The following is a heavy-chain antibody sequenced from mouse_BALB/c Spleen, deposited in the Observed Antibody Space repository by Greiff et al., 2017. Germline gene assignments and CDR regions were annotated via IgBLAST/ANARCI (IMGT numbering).Heavy chain of an antibody. J-gene: IGHJ4*01. CDR3: ATKVYCAMDD. Sequence: QVQLKQSGPGLVATSQSLSITCTVSGFSLTSSGVHWVRLPPGKGLEWLGVIWAGGRTNYNSALMSRLSISKDNSKRQVFLKMNSLQTDDTAMYYCATKVYCAMDDGGQGNSVTVSS. V-gene: IGHV2-9*02. CDR2: IWAGGRT. CDR1: GFSLTSSG.